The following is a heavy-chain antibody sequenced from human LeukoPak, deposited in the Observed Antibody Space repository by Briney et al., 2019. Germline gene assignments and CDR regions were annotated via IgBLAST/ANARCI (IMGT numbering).Heavy chain of an antibody. V-gene: IGHV2-5*02. J-gene: IGHJ4*02. Sequence: SGPTLVNPTRTLTLTCTFSGFSLSTNGMGVGWIRQPPGKALEWLALVFWDDDKRYSPSLKSRLTITKDTSKNQVVLTMTNMDPVDTATYYCAHRLPAGTYFDYWGQGTLVTVSA. CDR2: VFWDDDK. D-gene: IGHD3-10*01. CDR1: GFSLSTNGMG. CDR3: AHRLPAGTYFDY.